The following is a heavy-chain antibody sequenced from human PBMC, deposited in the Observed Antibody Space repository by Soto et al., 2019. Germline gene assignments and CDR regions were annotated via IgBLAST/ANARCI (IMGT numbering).Heavy chain of an antibody. D-gene: IGHD3-10*01. V-gene: IGHV3-53*01. Sequence: EVQLVESGGGLIQPGGSLRLSCAASGFTVSSNYMSWVRQAPGKGLEWVSVIYSGGSTYYADSVKGRFTISRDNSKNTLYLQMNSLRAEDTAVYYCAREVGGWFGRCYYGMDVWGQGTTVTVSS. CDR2: IYSGGST. CDR1: GFTVSSNY. J-gene: IGHJ6*02. CDR3: AREVGGWFGRCYYGMDV.